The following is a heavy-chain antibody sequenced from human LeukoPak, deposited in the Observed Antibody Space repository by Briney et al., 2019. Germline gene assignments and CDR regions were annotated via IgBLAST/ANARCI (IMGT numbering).Heavy chain of an antibody. CDR2: ISSSGSTI. CDR1: GFTFSSYE. D-gene: IGHD4-17*01. Sequence: PGGSLRLSCAASGFTFSSYEMNWVRQAPGKGLEWVSYISSSGSTIYYADSVKGRFTISRDNAKNSLYLQMNSLRAEDTAVYYCARRPAVTMFNLLRYYYYCYMDVWGKGTTVTISS. J-gene: IGHJ6*03. CDR3: ARRPAVTMFNLLRYYYYCYMDV. V-gene: IGHV3-48*03.